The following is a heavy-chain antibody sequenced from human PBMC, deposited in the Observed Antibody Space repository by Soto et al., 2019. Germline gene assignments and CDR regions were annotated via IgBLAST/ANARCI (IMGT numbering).Heavy chain of an antibody. CDR2: ISGSGGST. D-gene: IGHD3-10*01. CDR3: AKDGVWFGELLRGDY. V-gene: IGHV3-23*01. J-gene: IGHJ4*02. Sequence: EVQLLESGGGLVQPGGSLRLSCAASGFTFSSYAMSWVRQAPGKGLEWVSAISGSGGSTYYADSVKGRFTISRDNSKNTLYLEMNSLRAEDTAVYYCAKDGVWFGELLRGDYWGQGTLVTVSS. CDR1: GFTFSSYA.